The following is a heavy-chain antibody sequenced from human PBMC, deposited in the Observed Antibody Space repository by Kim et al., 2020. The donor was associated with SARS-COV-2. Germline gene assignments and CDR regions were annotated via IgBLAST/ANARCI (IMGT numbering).Heavy chain of an antibody. CDR1: GGSFSGYY. V-gene: IGHV4-34*01. CDR2: INHSGST. CDR3: ARGLPPYRSGPGSVIQH. D-gene: IGHD3-10*01. Sequence: SETLSLTCAVYGGSFSGYYWSWIRQPPGKGLEWIGEINHSGSTNYNPSLKSRVTISVDTSKNQFSLKLSSVTAADTAVYYCARGLPPYRSGPGSVIQHWG. J-gene: IGHJ1*01.